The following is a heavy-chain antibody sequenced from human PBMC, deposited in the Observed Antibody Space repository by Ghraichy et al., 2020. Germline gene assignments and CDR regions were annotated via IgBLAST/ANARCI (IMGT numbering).Heavy chain of an antibody. CDR1: GFTFSSYA. CDR2: ISGSGGST. Sequence: GALRLSCAASGFTFSSYAMSWVRQAPGKGLEWVSAISGSGGSTYYADSVKGRFTISRDKSKNTLYLQMNSLRAEDTAVYYCAKYADYYESSGYYYVSLWGQGTLVTVSS. J-gene: IGHJ4*02. V-gene: IGHV3-23*01. CDR3: AKYADYYESSGYYYVSL. D-gene: IGHD3-22*01.